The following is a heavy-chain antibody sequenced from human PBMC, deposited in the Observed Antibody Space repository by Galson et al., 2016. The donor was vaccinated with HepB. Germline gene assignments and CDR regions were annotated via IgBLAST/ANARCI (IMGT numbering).Heavy chain of an antibody. J-gene: IGHJ4*02. V-gene: IGHV4-34*01. CDR2: LNHSGSA. CDR1: GESLGGYY. Sequence: ETLSLTCAVYGESLGGYYWSWIRQPPGKGLEWIGELNHSGSATYNPSLKSRVTTSVDTSRNQFSLKVNSVTAADTAVYYCARIGYSFGWAFDYWGPGTLVTVSS. D-gene: IGHD5-18*01. CDR3: ARIGYSFGWAFDY.